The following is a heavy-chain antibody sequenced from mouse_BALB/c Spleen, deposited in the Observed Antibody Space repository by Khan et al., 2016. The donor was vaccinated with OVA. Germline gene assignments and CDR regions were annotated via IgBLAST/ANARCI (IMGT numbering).Heavy chain of an antibody. CDR2: IYPGNVSP. Sequence: QVQLQPSGPELVKPGASVRISCKASGYTFTSFYIHWVKQRPGQGLEWIGWIYPGNVSPKYNERFKGKATLTADKSSSTAYMQLSSLTSEDSAVYFCARAGYGSFAYWGQGTLVTVSA. V-gene: IGHV1S56*01. CDR3: ARAGYGSFAY. J-gene: IGHJ3*01. CDR1: GYTFTSFY. D-gene: IGHD2-2*01.